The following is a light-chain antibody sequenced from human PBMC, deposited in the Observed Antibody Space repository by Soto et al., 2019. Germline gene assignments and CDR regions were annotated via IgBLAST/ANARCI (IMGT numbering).Light chain of an antibody. CDR2: EGS. Sequence: QSVLTQPASVSGSPGQSITISCTGTSSDVGNYNLVSWYQHDPGKAPKLLIYEGSKRPSGVSDRFSGSKSGNTASLTISGLQAEDEADYYCCSYASRSTYVFGTGTKSPS. CDR3: CSYASRSTYV. J-gene: IGLJ1*01. V-gene: IGLV2-23*01. CDR1: SSDVGNYNL.